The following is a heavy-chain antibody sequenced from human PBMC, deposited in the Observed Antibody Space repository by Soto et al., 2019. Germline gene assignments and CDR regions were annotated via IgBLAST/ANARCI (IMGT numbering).Heavy chain of an antibody. J-gene: IGHJ6*02. D-gene: IGHD6-13*01. CDR3: ARCRGQLVPWGEANGMDV. Sequence: SETLSLTCTVSGGSISSYYWSWIRQPPGKGLEWIGYIYYSGSTNYNPSLKSRVTISVDTSKNQFSLKLSSVTAADTAVYYCARCRGQLVPWGEANGMDVWGQGTTGT. CDR2: IYYSGST. V-gene: IGHV4-59*01. CDR1: GGSISSYY.